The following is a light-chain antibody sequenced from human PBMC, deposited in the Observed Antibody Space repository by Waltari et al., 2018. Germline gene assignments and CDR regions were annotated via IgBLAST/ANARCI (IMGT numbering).Light chain of an antibody. Sequence: DIQMTQSPSSLSASVGDRVTITCQASQDISNYLNWYQQKPGKAPKLPIYDASNLETGVPSRFSGSGSGTDFTFTISSLQPEDIATYYCQQYDNLPPLTFSGGTKVEIK. CDR3: QQYDNLPPLT. V-gene: IGKV1-33*01. CDR1: QDISNY. CDR2: DAS. J-gene: IGKJ4*01.